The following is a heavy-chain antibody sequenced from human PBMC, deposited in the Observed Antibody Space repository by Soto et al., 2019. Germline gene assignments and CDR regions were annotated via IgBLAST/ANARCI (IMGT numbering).Heavy chain of an antibody. D-gene: IGHD5-12*01. J-gene: IGHJ4*02. CDR2: INIRRAT. CDR3: ARAPPDRAGYFLDE. V-gene: IGHV3-53*01. Sequence: WGSLLLSCEAPVLTATCSYLTRVRQAPGKGPEQVPAINIRRATFYVDSVKGRFTISRDRSKNTIYLHMNKLRGDGTAVYYCARAPPDRAGYFLDEWGQGSMVTVSS. CDR1: VLTATCSY.